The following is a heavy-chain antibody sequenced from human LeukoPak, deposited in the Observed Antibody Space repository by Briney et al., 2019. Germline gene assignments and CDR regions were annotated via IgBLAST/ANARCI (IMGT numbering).Heavy chain of an antibody. Sequence: PSEALSLSCTVFGYCMESDYYWGWIRQWPGRGLEWIWSIFRTGGTCSTPSLKSRLIMSLDTSNNLFSLNLGTVTAADTAIYYCTAKRAGTIVDYWGQGVLVTVSS. CDR3: TAKRAGTIVDY. CDR1: GYCMESDYY. V-gene: IGHV4-38-2*02. CDR2: IFRTGGT. D-gene: IGHD5-18*01. J-gene: IGHJ4*02.